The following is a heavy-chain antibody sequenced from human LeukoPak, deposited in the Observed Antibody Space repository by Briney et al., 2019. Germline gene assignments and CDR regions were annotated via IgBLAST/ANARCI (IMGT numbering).Heavy chain of an antibody. CDR1: GFTFDDSV. Sequence: GGSLRLSCAASGFTFDDSVMSWVRQAPGKGLEWVSVISGSGGSTSYADSVKGRFTISRDNSMNTLYLQMNSLRAEDTAVYYCAKDDRIQTRRYSYNYWGQGTLVTVSS. D-gene: IGHD5-18*01. CDR2: ISGSGGST. V-gene: IGHV3-23*01. J-gene: IGHJ4*02. CDR3: AKDDRIQTRRYSYNY.